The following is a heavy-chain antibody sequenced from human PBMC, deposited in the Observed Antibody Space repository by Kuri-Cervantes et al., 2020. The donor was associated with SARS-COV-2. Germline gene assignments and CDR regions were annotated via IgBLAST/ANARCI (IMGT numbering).Heavy chain of an antibody. CDR2: INHSGST. CDR3: AREVRTFGAWFDP. CDR1: GGSFSGYY. Sequence: SETLSLTCAVYGGSFSGYYWSWIRQPPGKGLEWIGEINHSGSTNYNPSLKSRVTISVDTSKNQFSLKLSSVTAADTAVYYCAREVRTFGAWFDPWGQGTLVTVSS. D-gene: IGHD3-16*01. J-gene: IGHJ5*02. V-gene: IGHV4-34*01.